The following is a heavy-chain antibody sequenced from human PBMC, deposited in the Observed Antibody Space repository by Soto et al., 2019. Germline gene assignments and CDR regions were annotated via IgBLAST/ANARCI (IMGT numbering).Heavy chain of an antibody. CDR3: ARGLPQPSP. CDR1: GFTFSSYN. J-gene: IGHJ5*02. V-gene: IGHV3-21*01. Sequence: PGESLKISCAASGFTFSSYNMNWVRLAPGKGLEWVSSIGVSSSYIYYADSVKGRFTISRDNAKNSLYLQMSSLRAEDTAVYYCARGLPQPSPWGQGTLVTVSS. CDR2: IGVSSSYI.